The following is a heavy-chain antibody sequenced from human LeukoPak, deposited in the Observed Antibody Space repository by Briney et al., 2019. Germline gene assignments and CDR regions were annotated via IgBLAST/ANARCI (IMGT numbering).Heavy chain of an antibody. V-gene: IGHV3-30-3*01. J-gene: IGHJ4*02. CDR3: TKAKSGYLPGDY. D-gene: IGHD5-12*01. CDR2: ISYDGSNK. CDR1: GFTFSNYA. Sequence: GRSLRLSCAASGFTFSNYALHWVRQAPGKGLEWVAVISYDGSNKYYADSVKGRFTISRDNSKNTLYLQMNSLRADDTAVYYCTKAKSGYLPGDYWGQGALVTVSS.